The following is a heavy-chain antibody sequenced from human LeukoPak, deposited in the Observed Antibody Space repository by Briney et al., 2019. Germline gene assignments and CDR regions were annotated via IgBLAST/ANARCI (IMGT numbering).Heavy chain of an antibody. CDR1: GYTFTGYY. Sequence: GASVKVSCKASGYTFTGYYMHWVRQAPGQGLEWMGWINPNSGGTNYAQKFQGRVTMTRDTSISTAYMELSRLRSDDTAVYYCARQTRYSSSTHAFDIWGQGTMVTVSS. V-gene: IGHV1-2*02. D-gene: IGHD6-13*01. CDR2: INPNSGGT. CDR3: ARQTRYSSSTHAFDI. J-gene: IGHJ3*02.